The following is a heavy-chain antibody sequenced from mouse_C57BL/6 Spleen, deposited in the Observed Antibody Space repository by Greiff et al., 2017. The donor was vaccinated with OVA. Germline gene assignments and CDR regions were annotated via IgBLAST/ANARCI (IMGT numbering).Heavy chain of an antibody. CDR1: GFTFSDYG. J-gene: IGHJ1*03. D-gene: IGHD2-5*01. Sequence: EVKLMESGGGLVKPGGSLKLSCAASGFTFSDYGMHWVRQAPEKGLEWVAYISSGSSTIYYADTVKGRFTISRDNAKNTLFLQMTSLRSEDTAMYYCAGSNYVWYFDVWGTGTTVTVSS. CDR3: AGSNYVWYFDV. V-gene: IGHV5-17*01. CDR2: ISSGSSTI.